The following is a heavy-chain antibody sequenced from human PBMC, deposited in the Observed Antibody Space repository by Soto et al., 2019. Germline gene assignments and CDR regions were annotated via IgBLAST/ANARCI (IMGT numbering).Heavy chain of an antibody. CDR1: GGSISSYY. D-gene: IGHD3-16*01. CDR2: IYYSGGT. V-gene: IGHV4-59*01. J-gene: IGHJ3*02. Sequence: SETLSLTCTVSGGSISSYYRSWIRQPPGKGLEWIGYIYYSGGTNYNPSLKSRVTISVDTSKNQFSLKLSSVTAADTAVYYCARWGGGLSDAFDIWGQGTMVTVSS. CDR3: ARWGGGLSDAFDI.